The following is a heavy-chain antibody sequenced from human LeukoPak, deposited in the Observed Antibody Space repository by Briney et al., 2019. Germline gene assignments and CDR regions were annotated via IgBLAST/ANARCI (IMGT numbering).Heavy chain of an antibody. CDR3: ARDRGYYYGSGSYYGPGPSNYYYYGMDV. Sequence: SGTLSLTCAVSGGSISSSNWWSWVRQPPGKGLEWNGEIYHSGSTNYNPSLKSRVTMSVDKSKNQFSLKLSSVAAADTAVYYCARDRGYYYGSGSYYGPGPSNYYYYGMDVWGKGTTVTVSS. V-gene: IGHV4-4*02. J-gene: IGHJ6*04. D-gene: IGHD3-10*01. CDR2: IYHSGST. CDR1: GGSISSSNW.